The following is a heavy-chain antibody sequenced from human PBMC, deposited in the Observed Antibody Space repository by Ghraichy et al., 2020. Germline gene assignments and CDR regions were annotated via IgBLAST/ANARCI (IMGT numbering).Heavy chain of an antibody. CDR2: INPNGDGT. CDR1: GSTFTGYY. D-gene: IGHD2-2*01. J-gene: IGHJ4*02. V-gene: IGHV1-2*02. CDR3: ARALGKTSPQSGY. Sequence: ASVKVSCKASGSTFTGYYMHWVRQAPGQGLEWMGWINPNGDGTKYAEKFRGRVIMTRDTSISTVYMELSRLTSDDTAVYYCARALGKTSPQSGYWGQGTLVTVSS.